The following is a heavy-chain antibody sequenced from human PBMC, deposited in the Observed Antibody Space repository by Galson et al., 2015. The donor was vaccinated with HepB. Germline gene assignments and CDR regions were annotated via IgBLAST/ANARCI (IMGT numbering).Heavy chain of an antibody. CDR1: GFIFRHHA. J-gene: IGHJ5*02. V-gene: IGHV3-23*01. CDR3: VKEGSCFVGDWFDP. CDR2: INGRGSTR. D-gene: IGHD2-15*01. Sequence: SLRLSCAGSGFIFRHHAMAWIRQAPGKGPEWVSGINGRGSTRSYSDAVKGRFSISRDNSKDTVFLQMDNLRAEVTAVYYCVKEGSCFVGDWFDPWGQGALVTVS.